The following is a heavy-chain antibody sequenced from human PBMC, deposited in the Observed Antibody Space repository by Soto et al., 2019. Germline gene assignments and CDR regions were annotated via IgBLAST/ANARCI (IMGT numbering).Heavy chain of an antibody. Sequence: NPSETLSLTCSVSGGSISSYYWSWIQQSPGKGLEWIGYMHHSGRTNSHPSLNSRATISIDPSKNRFALKLSSVTAADTATYYCATSRDYESSDFYSAVGAFDIWGPGTMVTVSS. CDR3: ATSRDYESSDFYSAVGAFDI. CDR2: MHHSGRT. J-gene: IGHJ3*02. D-gene: IGHD3-22*01. CDR1: GGSISSYY. V-gene: IGHV4-59*01.